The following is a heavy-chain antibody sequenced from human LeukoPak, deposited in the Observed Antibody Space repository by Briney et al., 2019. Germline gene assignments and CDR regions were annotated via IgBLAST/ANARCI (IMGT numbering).Heavy chain of an antibody. Sequence: SETLSLTCTVSGVSISSYYWSWIRQPPGKGLEWIGYIYYSGSTNYNPSLKSRVTISIDTSKNQFSLKLSSVTAADTAVYYCARMYYYDSSGYYGEDYWGQGTLVTVSS. J-gene: IGHJ4*02. CDR2: IYYSGST. CDR1: GVSISSYY. CDR3: ARMYYYDSSGYYGEDY. D-gene: IGHD3-22*01. V-gene: IGHV4-59*01.